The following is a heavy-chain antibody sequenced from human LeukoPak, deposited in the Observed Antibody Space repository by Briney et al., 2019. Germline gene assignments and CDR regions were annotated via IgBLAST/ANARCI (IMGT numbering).Heavy chain of an antibody. CDR1: GFTFSSYS. CDR3: ARVLLRSGYESADY. D-gene: IGHD5-12*01. CDR2: ISSSSSYI. J-gene: IGHJ4*02. V-gene: IGHV3-21*01. Sequence: PGGSLRLSCAASGFTFSSYSMNWVRQAPGKGLEWVSSISSSSSYIYYADSVKGRFTISRDNAKNSLYLQMNSLRAEDTAVYYCARVLLRSGYESADYWGQGTLVTVSS.